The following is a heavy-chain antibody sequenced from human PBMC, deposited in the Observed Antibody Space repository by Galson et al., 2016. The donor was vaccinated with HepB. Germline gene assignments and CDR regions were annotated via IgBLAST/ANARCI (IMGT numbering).Heavy chain of an antibody. CDR3: AKSGTFGAAGGWFDP. CDR2: ISWNSGNI. D-gene: IGHD6-13*01. J-gene: IGHJ5*02. CDR1: RFTFDGYA. Sequence: SLRLSCAPSRFTFDGYAMHWVRQAPGKGLEWVSSISWNSGNIDYADSVKGRFTTSGDNAKSSLYLQMNSLRVEDTALYYCAKSGTFGAAGGWFDPWGQGTLVSVSS. V-gene: IGHV3-9*01.